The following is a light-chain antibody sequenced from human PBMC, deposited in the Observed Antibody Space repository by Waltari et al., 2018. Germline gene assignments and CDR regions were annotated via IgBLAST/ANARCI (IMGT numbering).Light chain of an antibody. Sequence: EIVMTQSPATLSVSPGERATLSCRASQSVSSNLAWYQQKPGQAPRLLIYGASTRATGIPARFSGSVSGTEFTLTISSLHSEDFAVYYCQQFHNWPPWTFGQGTKVEIK. CDR1: QSVSSN. CDR2: GAS. J-gene: IGKJ1*01. CDR3: QQFHNWPPWT. V-gene: IGKV3-15*01.